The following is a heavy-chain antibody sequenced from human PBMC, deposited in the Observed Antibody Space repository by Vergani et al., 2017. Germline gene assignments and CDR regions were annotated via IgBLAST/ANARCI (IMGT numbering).Heavy chain of an antibody. CDR3: ARGGGYLFARQLDY. CDR2: IIPIFGTA. CDR1: GGTFSSYA. V-gene: IGHV1-69*01. J-gene: IGHJ4*02. Sequence: QVQLVQSGAAVKKPGSSVKVSCKASGGTFSSYAISWVRQAPGHGLEWMGGIIPIFGTANYAQKFQGIVTITADESTGTAYMELSSLRSEDTAVYYCARGGGYLFARQLDYGGEGTLVSVSS. D-gene: IGHD1-26*01.